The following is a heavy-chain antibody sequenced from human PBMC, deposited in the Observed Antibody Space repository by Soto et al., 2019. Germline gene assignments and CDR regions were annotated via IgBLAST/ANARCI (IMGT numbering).Heavy chain of an antibody. D-gene: IGHD2-2*01. CDR1: GGSFSGYY. CDR2: INHSGST. V-gene: IGHV4-34*01. J-gene: IGHJ5*02. Sequence: SETLSLTCAVYGGSFSGYYWSWIRQPPGKGLEWIGEINHSGSTNYNPSLKSRVTISVDTSKNQFSLKLSSVTAADTAVYYCARAFRDCSSTSCYLDPWGQGTLVTVS. CDR3: ARAFRDCSSTSCYLDP.